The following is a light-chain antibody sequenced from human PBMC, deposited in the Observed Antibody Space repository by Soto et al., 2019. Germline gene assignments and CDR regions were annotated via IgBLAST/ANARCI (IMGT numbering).Light chain of an antibody. CDR2: GAS. Sequence: EIVLTQSPATLSLSPGERATLSCRASQSVSIHLAWYQQKPGQAPRLLIHGASNRATGIPARFSGSGSGTDFTLTISSLEPQDFAVYYCHQRNNWPLTFGGGTKLEIK. CDR3: HQRNNWPLT. V-gene: IGKV3-11*01. J-gene: IGKJ4*01. CDR1: QSVSIH.